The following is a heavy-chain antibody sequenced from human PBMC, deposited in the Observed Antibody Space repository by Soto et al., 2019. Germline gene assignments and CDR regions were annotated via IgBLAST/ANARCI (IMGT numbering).Heavy chain of an antibody. V-gene: IGHV1-18*01. CDR3: ARGGFDDYIWGSYRYPKLDYFAY. CDR2: ISAYNGNT. Sequence: GASVKVSCKASGYTFTSYGISWVRQAPGQGLEWMGWISAYNGNTNYAQKLQGRVTMTTDTSTSTAYMELRSLRSDDTAVYYCARGGFDDYIWGSYRYPKLDYFAYWGQGTLVTVSS. J-gene: IGHJ4*02. CDR1: GYTFTSYG. D-gene: IGHD3-16*02.